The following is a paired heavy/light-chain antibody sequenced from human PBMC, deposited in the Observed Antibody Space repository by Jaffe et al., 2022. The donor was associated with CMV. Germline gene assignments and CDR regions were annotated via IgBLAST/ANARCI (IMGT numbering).Heavy chain of an antibody. V-gene: IGHV4-59*08. CDR3: ARRPDSSSPLYPYYFHMDV. D-gene: IGHD6-13*01. CDR1: GGSMNSYY. Sequence: VQLQESGPGLVKPSGTLSLTCTVSGGSMNSYYWNWLRQSPQKGLEWLGHIYFSGSTSYNPSLRSRVSISLDMSNNQFSLKLSSVTAADTAVYYCARRPDSSSPLYPYYFHMDVWGKGSTVTVSS. CDR2: IYFSGST. J-gene: IGHJ6*03.
Light chain of an antibody. V-gene: IGKV1-39*01. Sequence: DIQMTQSPSSLSASIGDRVTITCRASQSIGVYLNWYQQKPGKAPKLLIYAASNLHSGVPSTFSGSGSGTDFTLTIGSLQPEDFATYYCQQTYDTPTTFGQGTKVEVK. CDR3: QQTYDTPTT. CDR1: QSIGVY. CDR2: AAS. J-gene: IGKJ1*01.